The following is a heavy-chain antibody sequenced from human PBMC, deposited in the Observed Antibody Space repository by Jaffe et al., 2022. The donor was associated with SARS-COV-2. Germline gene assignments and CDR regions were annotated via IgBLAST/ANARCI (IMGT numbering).Heavy chain of an antibody. D-gene: IGHD2-2*02. CDR2: TKQDGSET. Sequence: EAQLVESGGGLVQPGGSLRLSCAASGFTFNNYWMIWVRQAPGKGLEWVASTKQDGSETSYVDSVKGRFIISRDNAENALYLQMNSLRAEDTAVYYCARFQYTTNYLDCWGQGTLVTVSS. CDR3: ARFQYTTNYLDC. J-gene: IGHJ4*02. V-gene: IGHV3-7*03. CDR1: GFTFNNYW.